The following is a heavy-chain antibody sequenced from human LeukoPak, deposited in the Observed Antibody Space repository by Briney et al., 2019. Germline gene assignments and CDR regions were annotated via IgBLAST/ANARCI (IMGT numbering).Heavy chain of an antibody. D-gene: IGHD6-19*01. Sequence: ASVKVSCKVSGYTLAELSMHWVRQAPGKGLEWMGGFDPEDGETIYAQKFQGRVTMTEDTSTDTAYMELSSLRSEDTAVYYCATGPLISTSEAVAGTDGYFQHWGQGTLVTVSS. J-gene: IGHJ1*01. CDR2: FDPEDGET. V-gene: IGHV1-24*01. CDR3: ATGPLISTSEAVAGTDGYFQH. CDR1: GYTLAELS.